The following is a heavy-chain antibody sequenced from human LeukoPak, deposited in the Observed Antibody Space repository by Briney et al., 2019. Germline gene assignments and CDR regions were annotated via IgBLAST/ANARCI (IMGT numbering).Heavy chain of an antibody. CDR1: GFTFSSYA. J-gene: IGHJ3*01. D-gene: IGHD2-15*01. CDR3: AKQKLAVIVSQGFDV. CDR2: ISNDGVRT. V-gene: IGHV3-23*01. Sequence: GGSLRLSCQFSGFTFSSYAKIWVRQAPGKGLEWISGISNDGVRTFYADAVKGRFTISRDNSKNTLHLQMNSLRVEDTAIYYCAKQKLAVIVSQGFDVWGQGTVVTVSS.